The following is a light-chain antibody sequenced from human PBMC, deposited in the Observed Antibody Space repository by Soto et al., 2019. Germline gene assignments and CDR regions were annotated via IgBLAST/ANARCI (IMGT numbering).Light chain of an antibody. CDR3: MQSLQLPYT. J-gene: IGKJ2*01. V-gene: IGKV2D-29*01. CDR2: QVS. CDR1: QSLVHNDGKTY. Sequence: DIVVTQTPLSLSVTPGQPASISCKSGQSLVHNDGKTYLFWYLQKPGQPPQPLIYQVSNRFSGVPDRFSGSGSGTDFTLKISRMEAEDVGIYYCMQSLQLPYTFGQGTNLEIK.